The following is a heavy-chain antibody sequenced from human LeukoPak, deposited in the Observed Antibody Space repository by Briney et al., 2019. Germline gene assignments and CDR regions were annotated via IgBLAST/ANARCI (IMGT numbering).Heavy chain of an antibody. Sequence: GGSLRLSCAASGFTVSSNYMSWVRQAPGKGLEWVSVIYSGGSTYYADSVKGRFTISRDNSKNTLYLQMNSLRAEDTAVYYCARGVTIFGVARAYWGQGTLVTVSS. V-gene: IGHV3-53*05. J-gene: IGHJ4*02. CDR2: IYSGGST. D-gene: IGHD3-3*01. CDR1: GFTVSSNY. CDR3: ARGVTIFGVARAY.